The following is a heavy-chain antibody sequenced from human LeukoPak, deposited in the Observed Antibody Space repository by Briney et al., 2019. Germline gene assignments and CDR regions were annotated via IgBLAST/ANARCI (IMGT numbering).Heavy chain of an antibody. J-gene: IGHJ4*02. V-gene: IGHV4-59*01. Sequence: SETLSLTCTVSGDSISGYYWGWIRQPPGKGLEWIGYIYYTGTTNYNPSLKSRVTISVDTSKNQFSLKLRSVTAADTAVYYCTKVGAGTVDYWGQGTLVTVSS. D-gene: IGHD1-26*01. CDR2: IYYTGTT. CDR3: TKVGAGTVDY. CDR1: GDSISGYY.